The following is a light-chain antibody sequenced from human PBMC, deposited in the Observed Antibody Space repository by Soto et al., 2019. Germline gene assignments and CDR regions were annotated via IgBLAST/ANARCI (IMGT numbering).Light chain of an antibody. Sequence: DIQMTQSPSSLSASVGDRVTITCQASQDISSYLAWYQQKPGKVPMLLIYAASTLQSGVPSRFSGSGSGTDFTLTISSLQPEDVATYYCQKYNSARSLTFGGGTKVEIK. J-gene: IGKJ4*01. CDR2: AAS. CDR1: QDISSY. V-gene: IGKV1-27*01. CDR3: QKYNSARSLT.